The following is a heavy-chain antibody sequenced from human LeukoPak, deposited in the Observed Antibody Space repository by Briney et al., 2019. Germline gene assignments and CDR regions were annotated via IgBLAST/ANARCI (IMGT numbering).Heavy chain of an antibody. J-gene: IGHJ3*02. D-gene: IGHD5-12*01. CDR2: ISKGGNKN. CDR3: TRGWLQGLSDAFDI. Sequence: GRSLRLSCAASGFNFSSYAMHWVRQAPGKGLEWVAVISKGGNKNDNADSVKDRFTISRDNSKNTLYLQMDSLRAEDTAVYYCTRGWLQGLSDAFDIWGQGTMVIVSS. CDR1: GFNFSSYA. V-gene: IGHV3-30-3*01.